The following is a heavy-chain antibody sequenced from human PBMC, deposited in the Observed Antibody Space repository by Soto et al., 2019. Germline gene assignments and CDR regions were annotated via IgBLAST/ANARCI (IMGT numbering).Heavy chain of an antibody. J-gene: IGHJ6*02. CDR1: GFTFSNAW. CDR2: IKSKTDGGTT. V-gene: IGHV3-15*07. D-gene: IGHD2-2*01. Sequence: TGGSLRLSCAASGFTFSNAWMNWVRQAPGKGLEWVGRIKSKTDGGTTDYAAPVKGRFTISRDDSKNTLYLQMNSLKTEDTAVYYCTPMRGYCSSTSCYAEYDYYYYGMDVWGQGTTVTVSS. CDR3: TPMRGYCSSTSCYAEYDYYYYGMDV.